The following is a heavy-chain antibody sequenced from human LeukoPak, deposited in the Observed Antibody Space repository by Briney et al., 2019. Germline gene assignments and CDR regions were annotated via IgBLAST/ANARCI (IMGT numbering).Heavy chain of an antibody. CDR3: ARGHIAARHNWFDP. CDR2: INPNSGGT. D-gene: IGHD6-6*01. Sequence: ASVKVSCKASGYTFTGYYMHWVRQAPGQGLEWVGWINPNSGGTNYAQKFQGRVTMTRDTSISTAYMELGRLRSDDTAVYYCARGHIAARHNWFDPWGQGTLVTVSS. J-gene: IGHJ5*02. CDR1: GYTFTGYY. V-gene: IGHV1-2*02.